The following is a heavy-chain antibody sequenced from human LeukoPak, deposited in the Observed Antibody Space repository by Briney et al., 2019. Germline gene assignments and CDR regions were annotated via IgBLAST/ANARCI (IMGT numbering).Heavy chain of an antibody. V-gene: IGHV4-34*01. D-gene: IGHD3-10*01. J-gene: IGHJ4*02. Sequence: SETLSLTCAVYGGSFSGYYWSWIRQPPGKGLEWIGEINHSGSTNYNPSLKSRVTISVDTSKNQFSLKLSSVTAADTAVYYCARGGPTYYYGSGSLTAPSNWGQGTLVTVSS. CDR2: INHSGST. CDR1: GGSFSGYY. CDR3: ARGGPTYYYGSGSLTAPSN.